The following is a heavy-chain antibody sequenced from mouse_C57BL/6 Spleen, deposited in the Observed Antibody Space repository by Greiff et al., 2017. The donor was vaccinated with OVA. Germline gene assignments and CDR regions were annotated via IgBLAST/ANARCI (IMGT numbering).Heavy chain of an antibody. CDR2: ISDGGGYT. CDR3: ARDHYSSYLDY. D-gene: IGHD2-5*01. Sequence: EVKLVESGGGLVKPGGSLKLSCAASGFTFSSYAMSWVRQTPEQRLEWVATISDGGGYTYYPDNVKGRFTISRDNAKNNLYLQMSHLKSEDSAMDYCARDHYSSYLDYWGQGTTLTVSS. J-gene: IGHJ2*01. V-gene: IGHV5-4*01. CDR1: GFTFSSYA.